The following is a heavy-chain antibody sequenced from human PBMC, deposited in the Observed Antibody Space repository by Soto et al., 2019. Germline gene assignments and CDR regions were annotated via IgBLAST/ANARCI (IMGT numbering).Heavy chain of an antibody. J-gene: IGHJ3*02. D-gene: IGHD1-26*01. Sequence: GGSLRLSCAASGFTFSSYEMNWVRQAPGKGLEWVSYIGSSGSTIYYADSVKGRFTISRDNAKNSLYLQMNSLRAEDTAVYYCARASGSYWDAFDIWGQGTMVTVSS. CDR2: IGSSGSTI. CDR1: GFTFSSYE. CDR3: ARASGSYWDAFDI. V-gene: IGHV3-48*03.